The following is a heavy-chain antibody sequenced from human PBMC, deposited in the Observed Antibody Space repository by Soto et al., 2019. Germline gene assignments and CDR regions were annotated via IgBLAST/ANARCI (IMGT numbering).Heavy chain of an antibody. D-gene: IGHD5-12*01. CDR3: AHRSRGYAYYFDQ. J-gene: IGHJ4*02. Sequence: QITLKESGPTLVKPTQTLTLTCSFSGFSLSTRGVGVGWIRQPPGKALEWLALIFWDDDKGYSPSLRSRLTIPEDASNNQVVLAMTNMAPVDAATYYCAHRSRGYAYYFDQWGQGTLVTVSS. CDR1: GFSLSTRGVG. V-gene: IGHV2-5*02. CDR2: IFWDDDK.